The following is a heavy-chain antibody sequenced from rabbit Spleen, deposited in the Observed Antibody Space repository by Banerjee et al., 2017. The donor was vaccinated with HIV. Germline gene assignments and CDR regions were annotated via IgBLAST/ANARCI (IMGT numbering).Heavy chain of an antibody. CDR2: IDAGSSGTT. Sequence: QEQLEESGGDLVKPAGSLTLTCTASGFSFSSSYWLCWVRQAPGKGLEWIACIDAGSSGTTLYATWAKGRFTISKTSSTTVTLQLTSLTDADTATYFCTRDMAGYAGYGYATVFPYFDLWGPGTLVTVS. D-gene: IGHD6-1*01. CDR3: TRDMAGYAGYGYATVFPYFDL. V-gene: IGHV1S45*01. CDR1: GFSFSSSYW. J-gene: IGHJ4*01.